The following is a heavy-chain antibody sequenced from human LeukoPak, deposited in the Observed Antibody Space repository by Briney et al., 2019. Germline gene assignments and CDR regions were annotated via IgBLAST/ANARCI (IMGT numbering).Heavy chain of an antibody. CDR1: GYTFTSYD. CDR3: ARGPYGSGNYPAYYFDY. Sequence: EASVKVSCKASGYTFTSYDINWVRQATGQGLEWMGWMNPNSGNTGYAQKFQGRVTMTRDTSISTAYMELSRLRSDDTAVYYCARGPYGSGNYPAYYFDYWGQGTLVTVSS. CDR2: MNPNSGNT. V-gene: IGHV1-8*01. J-gene: IGHJ4*02. D-gene: IGHD3-10*01.